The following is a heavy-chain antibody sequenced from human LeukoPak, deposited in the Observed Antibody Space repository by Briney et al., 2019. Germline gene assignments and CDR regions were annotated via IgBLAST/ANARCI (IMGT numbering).Heavy chain of an antibody. CDR1: GGSISSYY. V-gene: IGHV4-59*01. D-gene: IGHD3-16*02. J-gene: IGHJ4*02. CDR2: IYYSGST. CDR3: ARAMMTFGGVIALDY. Sequence: SETLSLTCTVSGGSISSYYWSWIRQPPGKGLEWIGYIYYSGSTNYNPSLKSRVTISVDTSKNQFSLKLSSVTAADTAVYYCARAMMTFGGVIALDYWGQGTLVTVSS.